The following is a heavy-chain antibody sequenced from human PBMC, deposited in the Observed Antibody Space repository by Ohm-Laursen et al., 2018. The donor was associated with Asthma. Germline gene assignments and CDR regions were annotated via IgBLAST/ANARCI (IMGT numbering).Heavy chain of an antibody. V-gene: IGHV3-23*01. CDR2: ISGSGGST. D-gene: IGHD6-19*01. Sequence: SLRLSCAASGFTFSSYAMSWVRQAPGKGLEWVSAISGSGGSTYYADSVKGRFTISRDNSKNTLYLQMNSLRAEDTAVYYCARPKESGWYHFDYWGQGTLVTVSS. J-gene: IGHJ4*02. CDR1: GFTFSSYA. CDR3: ARPKESGWYHFDY.